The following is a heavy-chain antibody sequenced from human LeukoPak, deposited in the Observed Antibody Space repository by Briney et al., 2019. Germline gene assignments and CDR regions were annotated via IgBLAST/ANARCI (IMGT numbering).Heavy chain of an antibody. Sequence: ASVKVSCKTSGFTFTAYYVHWVRQAPGQGLEWMGWISAYNGNTKYAQRVQGRVTMTRDTSTNTAYMELRSLRFDDTAVYYCVREGGDSSGYYFPYWGQGTPVTVSS. V-gene: IGHV1-18*04. CDR2: ISAYNGNT. D-gene: IGHD3-22*01. J-gene: IGHJ4*02. CDR3: VREGGDSSGYYFPY. CDR1: GFTFTAYY.